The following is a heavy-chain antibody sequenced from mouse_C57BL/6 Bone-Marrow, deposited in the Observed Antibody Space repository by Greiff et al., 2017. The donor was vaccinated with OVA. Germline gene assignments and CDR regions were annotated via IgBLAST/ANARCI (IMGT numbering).Heavy chain of an antibody. D-gene: IGHD2-5*01. V-gene: IGHV1-80*01. J-gene: IGHJ4*01. Sequence: QVQLQQSGAELVKPGASVKISCKASGYAFSSYWMNWVKQRPGKGLAWIGQIYPGDGDTNYNGKFKGKATLTADKSSSTAYMQLSSLTSEDSAVYFCARDSNFYAMDYWGQGTSVTVSS. CDR1: GYAFSSYW. CDR3: ARDSNFYAMDY. CDR2: IYPGDGDT.